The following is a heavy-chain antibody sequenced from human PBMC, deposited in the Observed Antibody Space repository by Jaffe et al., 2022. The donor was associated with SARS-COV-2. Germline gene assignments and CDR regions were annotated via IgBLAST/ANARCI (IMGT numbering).Heavy chain of an antibody. CDR3: VRQYSSSNRYQYGVEV. V-gene: IGHV4-39*01. CDR2: IYFSGNT. Sequence: QLQLQESGPGLVKPSETLSLTCTVSGGSIISSNYYWGWIRQPPGKGLEYIGSIYFSGNTYYNPSLKSRVTISVDTSKNQFSLKLNSVTAADTAVYYCVRQYSSSNRYQYGVEVWGQGTTVTVSS. D-gene: IGHD6-6*01. CDR1: GGSIISSNYY. J-gene: IGHJ6*02.